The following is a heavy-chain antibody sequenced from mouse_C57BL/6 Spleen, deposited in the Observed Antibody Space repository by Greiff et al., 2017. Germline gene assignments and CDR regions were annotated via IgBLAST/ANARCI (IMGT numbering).Heavy chain of an antibody. D-gene: IGHD1-1*01. Sequence: QVQLKQSGPELVKPGASVKISCKASGYTFTDYYINWVKQRPGQGLAWIGWIYPGSGNTKYNEKFKGKATLTVDTSSSTAYMQLSSRTSEDSAVYFCARYGSSYGFAYWGQGTLVTVSA. CDR1: GYTFTDYY. CDR3: ARYGSSYGFAY. V-gene: IGHV1-84*01. J-gene: IGHJ3*01. CDR2: IYPGSGNT.